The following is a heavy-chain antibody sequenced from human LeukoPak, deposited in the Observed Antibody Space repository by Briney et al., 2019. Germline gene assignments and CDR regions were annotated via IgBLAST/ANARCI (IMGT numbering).Heavy chain of an antibody. V-gene: IGHV3-9*01. CDR3: VKDRVWFGELLNPLFDI. D-gene: IGHD3-10*01. CDR1: GFTFDDYA. Sequence: PGGSLRLSCAASGFTFDDYAMHWVRQAPGKGLEWVSGISWNSGRIGYADSVKGRFTISRDNAKNSLYLQMNSLRAEDTALYYCVKDRVWFGELLNPLFDIWGQGTRVTVSS. J-gene: IGHJ4*02. CDR2: ISWNSGRI.